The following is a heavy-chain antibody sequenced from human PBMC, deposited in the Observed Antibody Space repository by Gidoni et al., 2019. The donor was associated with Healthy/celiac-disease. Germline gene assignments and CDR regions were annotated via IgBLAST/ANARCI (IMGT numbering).Heavy chain of an antibody. CDR3: TRAAGDGYNQIEGYYFDY. Sequence: EVQLVESGGGLVKPGLSLRLSCTAAGFTLGAYAMSWFRQAPGRGLEGVVFIRSKAYVGTTEYAASVKGRFTISRDDSKSIAYLQMNRLKTEDTAVYYCTRAAGDGYNQIEGYYFDYWGQGTLVTVSS. J-gene: IGHJ4*02. V-gene: IGHV3-49*05. CDR2: IRSKAYVGTT. CDR1: GFTLGAYA. D-gene: IGHD5-12*01.